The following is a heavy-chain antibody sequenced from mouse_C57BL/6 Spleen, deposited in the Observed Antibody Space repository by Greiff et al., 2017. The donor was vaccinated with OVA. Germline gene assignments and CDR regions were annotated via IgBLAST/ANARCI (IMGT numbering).Heavy chain of an antibody. V-gene: IGHV1-55*01. J-gene: IGHJ2*01. Sequence: QVQLKQSGAELVKPGASVKMSCKASGYTFTSYWITWVKQRPGQGLEWIGDIYPGSGSTNYNEKFKSKATLTVDTSSSTAYMQLSSLTSEDSAVDYCARGGNRPGDWGQGTTLTVSS. CDR2: IYPGSGST. CDR1: GYTFTSYW. CDR3: ARGGNRPGD. D-gene: IGHD2-1*01.